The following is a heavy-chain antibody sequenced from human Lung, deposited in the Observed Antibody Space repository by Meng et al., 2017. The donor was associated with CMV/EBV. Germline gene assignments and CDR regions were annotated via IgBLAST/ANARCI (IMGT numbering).Heavy chain of an antibody. CDR3: AQSGGY. CDR2: INRAGSST. Sequence: GSLILSCSASVFTFSTSWLPWVRPAPGNGLVWVSRINRAGSSTRYADSVKGRFTISRDNAKNTLSLQMNSLRAEDTAVYYCAQSGGYWGQGTLVTVSS. D-gene: IGHD3-10*01. V-gene: IGHV3-74*01. CDR1: VFTFSTSW. J-gene: IGHJ4*02.